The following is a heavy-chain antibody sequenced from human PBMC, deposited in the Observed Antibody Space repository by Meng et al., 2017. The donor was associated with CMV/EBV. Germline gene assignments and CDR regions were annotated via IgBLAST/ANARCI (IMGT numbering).Heavy chain of an antibody. CDR2: INPNSGGT. V-gene: IGHV1-2*02. CDR3: ARAWDENIVLMVYASFDP. D-gene: IGHD2-8*01. Sequence: SVKVSCKASGYTFTGYYMHWVRQAPGQGLEWMGWINPNSGGTNYAQKFRGRVTMTRDTSISKAYMELSRLRSDDTAVYYCARAWDENIVLMVYASFDPWGQGTLVTVSS. CDR1: GYTFTGYY. J-gene: IGHJ5*02.